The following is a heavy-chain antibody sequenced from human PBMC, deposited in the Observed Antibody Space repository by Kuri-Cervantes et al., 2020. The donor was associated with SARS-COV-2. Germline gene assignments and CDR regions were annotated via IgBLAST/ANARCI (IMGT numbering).Heavy chain of an antibody. CDR2: IDNAASNT. D-gene: IGHD3-22*01. V-gene: IGHV3-23*03. CDR3: AKDLYESGGYTWAY. J-gene: IGHJ4*02. CDR1: GLTFSTFA. Sequence: GGSLRLSCAASGLTFSTFAMGWVRQAPGKGLEWVSFIDNAASNTYYADFVKGRFTISRDSSTNTVSLQMNSLRGDDTAVYYCAKDLYESGGYTWAYWGQGTRVTVSS.